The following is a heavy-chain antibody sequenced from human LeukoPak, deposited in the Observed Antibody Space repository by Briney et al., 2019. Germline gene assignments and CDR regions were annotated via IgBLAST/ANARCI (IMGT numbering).Heavy chain of an antibody. D-gene: IGHD3-22*01. J-gene: IGHJ4*02. CDR1: GGSISTYY. CDR2: IFYSGST. V-gene: IGHV4-59*01. Sequence: PSETLSLTCTVSGGSISTYYWSWIRQAPGKGLEWIGYIFYSGSTNYNPSLKSRVTISVDTSKNQFSLKLSSVTAADTAVYYCARDGLRGSSGYYPLDYWGQGTLVTVSS. CDR3: ARDGLRGSSGYYPLDY.